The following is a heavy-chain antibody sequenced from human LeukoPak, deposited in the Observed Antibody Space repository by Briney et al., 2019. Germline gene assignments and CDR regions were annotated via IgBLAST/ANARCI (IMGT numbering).Heavy chain of an antibody. D-gene: IGHD3-10*01. CDR3: AGRITMVRGVIPFDY. J-gene: IGHJ4*02. Sequence: SETLSLTCAVYGGSFSGYYWSWIRQPPGKGLEWIGEINHSGSTNYNPSLKSRVTISVDTSKNQFSLKLSSVTAADTAVNYCAGRITMVRGVIPFDYWGQGTLVTVSS. CDR1: GGSFSGYY. V-gene: IGHV4-34*01. CDR2: INHSGST.